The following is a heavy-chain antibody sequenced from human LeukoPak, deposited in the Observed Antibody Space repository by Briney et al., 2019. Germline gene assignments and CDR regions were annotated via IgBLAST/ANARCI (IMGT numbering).Heavy chain of an antibody. CDR1: GFTFSSYW. D-gene: IGHD3-22*01. CDR3: TRANHPTYYDSSGYYQDY. Sequence: AGSLRLSCAVSGFTFSSYWMHWVRQAPGKGLVWVSRISSDGSGTSYADSVKGRFSISRDNAKNTLYLQMNSLRAEDTGVYYCTRANHPTYYDSSGYYQDYWGQGTPVTVSS. J-gene: IGHJ4*02. CDR2: ISSDGSGT. V-gene: IGHV3-74*01.